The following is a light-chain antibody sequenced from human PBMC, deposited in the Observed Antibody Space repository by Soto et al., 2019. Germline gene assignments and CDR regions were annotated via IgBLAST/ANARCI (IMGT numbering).Light chain of an antibody. CDR3: HQYGTSPRT. Sequence: EIVLTQSPGTLSLSPGERATLSCRASQSVRSSYLAWYQQKLGQAPRLLIYGVSNRSTGIPARFSGSGSGTDFALTISRLESEDFAVYYCHQYGTSPRTFGQRTKVELK. J-gene: IGKJ1*01. V-gene: IGKV3-20*01. CDR1: QSVRSSY. CDR2: GVS.